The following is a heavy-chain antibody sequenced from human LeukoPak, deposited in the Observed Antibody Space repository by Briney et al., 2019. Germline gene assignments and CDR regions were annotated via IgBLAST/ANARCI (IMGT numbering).Heavy chain of an antibody. CDR1: GFTFSSYA. CDR2: ISYDGSNK. J-gene: IGHJ4*02. CDR3: ARDGWYYYGSGSYLLGGDY. V-gene: IGHV3-30*04. Sequence: GGPLRLSCAASGFTFSSYAMHWVRQAPGKGLEWVAVISYDGSNKYYADSVKGRFTISRDNSKNTLYLQMNSLRAEDTAVYYCARDGWYYYGSGSYLLGGDYWGQGTLVTVSS. D-gene: IGHD3-10*01.